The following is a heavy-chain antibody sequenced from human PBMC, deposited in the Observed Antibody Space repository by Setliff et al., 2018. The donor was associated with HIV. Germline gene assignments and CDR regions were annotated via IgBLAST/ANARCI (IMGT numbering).Heavy chain of an antibody. CDR2: ITSDGSNE. D-gene: IGHD3-10*01. J-gene: IGHJ6*02. V-gene: IGHV3-30*04. Sequence: PGGSLRLSCAASGFISSDYAMQWVRQAPGKGLEWVAAITSDGSNEYYADSVKGRFTISRDNSKNTLYVQMNSLRVEDTAVYYCARDQLAMVRRNGMDVWGQGTTVTVPS. CDR3: ARDQLAMVRRNGMDV. CDR1: GFISSDYA.